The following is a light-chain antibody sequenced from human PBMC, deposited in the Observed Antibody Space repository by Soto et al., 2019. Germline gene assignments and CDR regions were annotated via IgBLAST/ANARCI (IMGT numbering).Light chain of an antibody. J-gene: IGLJ3*02. CDR2: SND. Sequence: QSVLTQPPSASATPGRRVAISCSGSSSNIGSHTVNWYHQLPGTAPKLLIYSNDQRPSGVPGRFSGSKSGTSASLAISGLQSEDEGEYYCATWEDSLNGPVFGGGTKLTVL. V-gene: IGLV1-44*01. CDR3: ATWEDSLNGPV. CDR1: SSNIGSHT.